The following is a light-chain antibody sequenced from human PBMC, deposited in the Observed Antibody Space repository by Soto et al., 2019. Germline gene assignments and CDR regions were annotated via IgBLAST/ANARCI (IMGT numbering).Light chain of an antibody. J-gene: IGLJ1*01. CDR1: SSDIGDYNF. V-gene: IGLV2-14*01. Sequence: SVLTQPASVSGSPGQSISISCTGTSSDIGDYNFVSWYQHHPGKAPKVIIYEVSNRPSGVSHRFAGSKSGNTASLTISGLHTEDEADYYCSSYKYDPCIPLVFGSGTKDTDL. CDR2: EVS. CDR3: SSYKYDPCIPLV.